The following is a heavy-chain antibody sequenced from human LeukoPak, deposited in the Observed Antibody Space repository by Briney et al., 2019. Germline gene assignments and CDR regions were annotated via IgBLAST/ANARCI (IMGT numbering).Heavy chain of an antibody. CDR2: IWYDGSNK. CDR1: GFTFSSYG. V-gene: IGHV3-33*01. J-gene: IGHJ4*01. D-gene: IGHD2-21*02. CDR3: AGDRASVVTTFFDY. Sequence: GGSLRLSCAASGFTFSSYGMHWVRQAPGKGLEWVAVIWYDGSNKYYTDSVKRRFTISQDNSKHTLYLQMNSLRAEDTAGHCCAGDRASVVTTFFDYWG.